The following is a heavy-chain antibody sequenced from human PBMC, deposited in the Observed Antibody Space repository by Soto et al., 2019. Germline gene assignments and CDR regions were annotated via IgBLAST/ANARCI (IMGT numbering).Heavy chain of an antibody. D-gene: IGHD5-12*01. CDR2: IYSGGST. V-gene: IGHV3-66*01. Sequence: GGSLRLSCAASGFTFDDYAMHWVRQAPGKGLEWVSVIYSGGSTYYTDSVKGRFTFFRDNSKNTLYLQMNSLRAEDTAVYYCARGDGYNIAFDIWGQGTMVTVSS. J-gene: IGHJ3*02. CDR1: GFTFDDYA. CDR3: ARGDGYNIAFDI.